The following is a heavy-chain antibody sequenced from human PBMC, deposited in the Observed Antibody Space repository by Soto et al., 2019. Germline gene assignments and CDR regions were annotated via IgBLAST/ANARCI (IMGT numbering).Heavy chain of an antibody. J-gene: IGHJ3*02. D-gene: IGHD1-7*01. CDR3: AIQLELLSAFAI. V-gene: IGHV3-33*01. Sequence: QVQLVESGGGVVQPGRSLRLSCAASGFTFSSYGMHWVRQAPGKGLEWVAVTWYDGSNKYYADSVKGRFTISRDNSKNTLYLQMNSLRAEDTAVYYCAIQLELLSAFAIWGQGTMVTVSS. CDR1: GFTFSSYG. CDR2: TWYDGSNK.